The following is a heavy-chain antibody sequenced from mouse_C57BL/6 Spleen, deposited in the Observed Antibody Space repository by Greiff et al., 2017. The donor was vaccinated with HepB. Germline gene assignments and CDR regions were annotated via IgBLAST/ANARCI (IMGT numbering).Heavy chain of an antibody. Sequence: QVQLQQPGTELVKPGASVKLSCKASGYTFTSYWMHWVKQRPGQGLEWIGNINPSNGGNNYNEKFKSKATLTVDKSSSTAYMQLSSLTSEDSAVYYGARDYGSSYGFAYWGQGTLVTVSA. D-gene: IGHD1-1*01. V-gene: IGHV1-53*01. CDR1: GYTFTSYW. J-gene: IGHJ3*01. CDR2: INPSNGGN. CDR3: ARDYGSSYGFAY.